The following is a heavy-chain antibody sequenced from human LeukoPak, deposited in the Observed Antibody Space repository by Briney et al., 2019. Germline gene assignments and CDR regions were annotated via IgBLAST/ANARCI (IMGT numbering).Heavy chain of an antibody. CDR2: ISAYNGNT. CDR3: ARQSVITMVRGDDAFDI. Sequence: ASVKVSCKASGYTFTRYGISWVRQAPGQGLEWMGWISAYNGNTNYAQKVQGRVTMTTDTPTSTAYMELRSLRSDDTAVYYCARQSVITMVRGDDAFDIWGQGTRVTVSS. V-gene: IGHV1-18*01. D-gene: IGHD3-10*01. J-gene: IGHJ3*02. CDR1: GYTFTRYG.